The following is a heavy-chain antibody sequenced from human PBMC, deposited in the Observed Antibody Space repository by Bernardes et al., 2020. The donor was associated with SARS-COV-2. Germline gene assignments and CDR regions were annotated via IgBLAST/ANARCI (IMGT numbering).Heavy chain of an antibody. CDR2: ISAYNGNT. Sequence: ASVKVSCKASGYTFTSYGISWVRQAPGQGLEWMGWISAYNGNTNYAQKLQGRVTMTTDTSTSTAYMELRSLRSDDTAVYYCARGDIVVVPAAIVDYWGQGTLVTVSS. D-gene: IGHD2-2*01. J-gene: IGHJ4*02. CDR3: ARGDIVVVPAAIVDY. CDR1: GYTFTSYG. V-gene: IGHV1-18*01.